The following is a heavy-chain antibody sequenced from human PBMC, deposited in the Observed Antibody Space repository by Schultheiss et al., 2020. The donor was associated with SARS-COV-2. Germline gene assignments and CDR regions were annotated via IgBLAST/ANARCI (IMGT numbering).Heavy chain of an antibody. CDR2: ISGSGGST. CDR1: GFTFSSNN. CDR3: AREHYTSYAPYYGMDV. V-gene: IGHV3-23*01. D-gene: IGHD2-2*01. Sequence: GGSLRLSCVDSGFTFSSNNMNWVRQAPGKGLEWVSAISGSGGSTYYADSVKGRFTISRDNSKNTLYLQMNSLRAEDTAVYYCAREHYTSYAPYYGMDVWGQGTTVTVSS. J-gene: IGHJ6*02.